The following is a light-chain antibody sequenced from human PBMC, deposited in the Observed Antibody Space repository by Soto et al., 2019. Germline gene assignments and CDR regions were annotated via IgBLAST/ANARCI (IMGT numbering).Light chain of an antibody. CDR2: GAS. Sequence: EIVMTQSPATLSVSPGERATLSCRASQSVSGNLAWYQQKPGQAPRLLIYGASTRATGIPARFSGSGSGTEFTLTISSLQSEDFAGSYCQQYNNWPRTFGQGTKVEIK. CDR3: QQYNNWPRT. V-gene: IGKV3-15*01. CDR1: QSVSGN. J-gene: IGKJ1*01.